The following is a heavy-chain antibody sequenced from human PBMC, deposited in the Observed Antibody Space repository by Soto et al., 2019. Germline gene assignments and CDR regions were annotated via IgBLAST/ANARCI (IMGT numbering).Heavy chain of an antibody. D-gene: IGHD4-17*01. Sequence: PSETLSLSCTVSGGSISSSSYYGGWIRQPPGKGLEWIGSIYYSGSTYYNPSLKSRVTISVDTSKNQFSLKLSSVTAADTAVYYCARSMTTVVTLDYWGQGTLVTVS. V-gene: IGHV4-39*01. CDR2: IYYSGST. CDR1: GGSISSSSYY. CDR3: ARSMTTVVTLDY. J-gene: IGHJ4*02.